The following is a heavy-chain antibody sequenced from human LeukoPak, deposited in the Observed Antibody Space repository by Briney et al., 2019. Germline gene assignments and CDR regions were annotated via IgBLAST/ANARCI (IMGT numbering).Heavy chain of an antibody. CDR2: ISGSGGST. CDR3: STVEHF. D-gene: IGHD1-1*01. J-gene: IGHJ4*02. Sequence: GGSLRLSCAASGFSFSSYAMSWVRQAPGKGLEWVSGISGSGGSTYYADSVKGRFTISRDDSKNTLYLQMNSLRVEDTGLYYCSTVEHFWGQGTLVTVSS. V-gene: IGHV3-23*01. CDR1: GFSFSSYA.